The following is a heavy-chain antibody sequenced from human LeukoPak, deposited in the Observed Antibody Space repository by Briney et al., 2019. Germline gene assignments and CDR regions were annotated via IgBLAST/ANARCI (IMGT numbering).Heavy chain of an antibody. V-gene: IGHV3-74*01. Sequence: PGGSLRLSCAASGFTFSSYWMHWVGQAPGKGLVWVSHINIDGSATYADSVKGRFTIFRDNAKNTVYLQMNSLRAEDTAVYYCARAAYSDFPDYWGQGTLVTVSS. CDR3: ARAAYSDFPDY. D-gene: IGHD4-11*01. CDR2: INIDGSAT. CDR1: GFTFSSYW. J-gene: IGHJ4*02.